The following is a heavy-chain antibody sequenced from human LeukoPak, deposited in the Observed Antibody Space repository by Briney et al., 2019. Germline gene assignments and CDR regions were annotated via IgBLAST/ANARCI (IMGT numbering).Heavy chain of an antibody. CDR1: GFTFSSYW. CDR3: ARASLYHYYMDV. V-gene: IGHV3-21*01. Sequence: GGSLRLSCAASGFTFSSYWMSWVRQAPGKGLEWVSSISSSSSYVYYADSVKGRFTISRDNAKNSLYLQMNSLRAEDTAVYYCARASLYHYYMDVWGKGTTVTVSS. CDR2: ISSSSSYV. J-gene: IGHJ6*03.